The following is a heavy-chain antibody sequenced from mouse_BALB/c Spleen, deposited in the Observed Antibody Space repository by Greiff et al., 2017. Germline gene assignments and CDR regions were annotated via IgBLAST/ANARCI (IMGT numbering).Heavy chain of an antibody. CDR2: INSNGGST. J-gene: IGHJ2*01. D-gene: IGHD1-1*02. CDR1: GFTFSSYY. CDR3: ARHTDGSYYFDY. V-gene: IGHV5-6-2*01. Sequence: EVKLMESGGGLVKLGGSLKLSCAASGFTFSSYYMSWVRQTPEKRLELVAAINSNGGSTYYPDTVKGRFTISRDNAKNTLYLQMSSLKSEDTALYYCARHTDGSYYFDYWGQGTTLTVSS.